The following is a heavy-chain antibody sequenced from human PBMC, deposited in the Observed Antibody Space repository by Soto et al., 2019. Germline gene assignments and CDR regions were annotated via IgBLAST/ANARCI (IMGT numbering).Heavy chain of an antibody. J-gene: IGHJ4*02. V-gene: IGHV3-30*03. Sequence: QAHLVESGGGVVQPGRSLRLSCAASGFTFTSYGMHWVRQAPGTSLEWVAGISSDGGLQHYADSVKGRFTISRDNSKNMVLRQMSSLRAEDTAVYYCVSDRGYGHASVPYSWGQGTLVSVSS. CDR3: VSDRGYGHASVPYS. CDR2: ISSDGGLQ. CDR1: GFTFTSYG. D-gene: IGHD5-18*01.